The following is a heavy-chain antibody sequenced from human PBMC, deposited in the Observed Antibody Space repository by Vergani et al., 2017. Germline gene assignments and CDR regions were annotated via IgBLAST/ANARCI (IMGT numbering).Heavy chain of an antibody. CDR3: ARDNDYYYYYMDV. V-gene: IGHV1-46*01. J-gene: IGHJ6*03. CDR1: GYTFTSYY. Sequence: QVQLVQSGAEVKKPGASVKVSCKASGYTFTSYYMHWVRQAPGQGLEWMGIINPSGGSTSYAQKFQGRVTMTRDTSISTAYMELSRLRSDDTAVYYCARDNDYYYYYMDVWGKGTTVTVSS. CDR2: INPSGGST.